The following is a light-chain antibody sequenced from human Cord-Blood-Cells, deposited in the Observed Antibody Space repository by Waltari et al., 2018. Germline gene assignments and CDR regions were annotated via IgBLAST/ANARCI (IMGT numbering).Light chain of an antibody. Sequence: QSVLTQPPSVSGAPGQRVTISCTGSSSNIGAGYDVPWYQQLPGTAPKLLIYGNSNRPSGVPDRFSGSKSGTSASLAITGLQAEDEADYYCQSYDSSLSGVVFSGGTKLTVL. V-gene: IGLV1-40*01. CDR1: SSNIGAGYD. CDR2: GNS. J-gene: IGLJ2*01. CDR3: QSYDSSLSGVV.